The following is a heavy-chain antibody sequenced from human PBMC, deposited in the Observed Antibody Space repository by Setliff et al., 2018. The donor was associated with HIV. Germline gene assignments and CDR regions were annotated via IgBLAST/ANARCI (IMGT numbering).Heavy chain of an antibody. V-gene: IGHV2-5*02. CDR3: AHRGTDPVPYYDSSGYFDY. CDR1: VFSLISNGYS. CDR2: IYWDDFE. D-gene: IGHD3-22*01. Sequence: SFPTLVNPTQALTLTFTFSVFSLISNGYSVVFIRQPPGGSLEWLSIIYWDDFEHFNPSLQNRLIITKDAAKNQAVLTMTNMDPADTATYYCAHRGTDPVPYYDSSGYFDYWGQGTLVTVSS. J-gene: IGHJ4*02.